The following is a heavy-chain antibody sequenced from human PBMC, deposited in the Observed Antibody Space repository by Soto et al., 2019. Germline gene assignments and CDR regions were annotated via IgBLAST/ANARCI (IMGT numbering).Heavy chain of an antibody. V-gene: IGHV1-24*01. D-gene: IGHD2-21*01. CDR1: GYTLTELS. CDR2: FDPEDGET. CDR3: ATLLGSREYFDY. J-gene: IGHJ4*02. Sequence: GASVKVSCKVSGYTLTELSMHWVRQAPGKGLEWMGGFDPEDGETIYAQKFQGRVTMTEDTSTDTAYMELSSLGSEDTAVYYCATLLGSREYFDYWGQGTLVTVSS.